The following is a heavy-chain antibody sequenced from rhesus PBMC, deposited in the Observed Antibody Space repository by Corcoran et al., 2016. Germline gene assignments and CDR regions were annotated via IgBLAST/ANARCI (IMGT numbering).Heavy chain of an antibody. D-gene: IGHD2-39*01. CDR3: ARHGVGDYFDY. CDR2: IYGSGSST. J-gene: IGHJ4*01. V-gene: IGHV4S11*01. CDR1: GGAVTSNY. Sequence: QVQLQESGPGLVTPLEPLSLTCAVAGGAVTSNYCSWFRQAPGKGREWIGYIYGSGSSTNYNPSLKSRVTLSVDTSKNQLSLKLSSVTAADTAVYYCARHGVGDYFDYWGQGVLVTVSS.